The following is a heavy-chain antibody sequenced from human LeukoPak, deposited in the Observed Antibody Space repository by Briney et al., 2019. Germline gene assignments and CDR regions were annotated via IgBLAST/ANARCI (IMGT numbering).Heavy chain of an antibody. Sequence: PSETLSLTCTVSGGSISSYYWSWIRQPPGKGLEWIGYIYYSGSTNYNPSLKSRVTISVDTSKNQFSLKLSSVTAADTAVYYCARHPHYDFWSGYPNYFDYWGQGTLVTVSS. J-gene: IGHJ4*02. CDR3: ARHPHYDFWSGYPNYFDY. CDR1: GGSISSYY. D-gene: IGHD3-3*01. CDR2: IYYSGST. V-gene: IGHV4-59*08.